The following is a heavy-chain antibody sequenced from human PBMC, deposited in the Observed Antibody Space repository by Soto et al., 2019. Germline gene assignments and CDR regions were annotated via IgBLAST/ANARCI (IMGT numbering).Heavy chain of an antibody. CDR3: AKDFVEASNNN. CDR2: ISYDGSNK. J-gene: IGHJ4*02. D-gene: IGHD1-20*01. V-gene: IGHV3-30*18. CDR1: GVTFSSYG. Sequence: GGSLRLSCAASGVTFSSYGMHWVRQAPGKGLEWVAVISYDGSNKYYADSVKGRFTISRDNSKNTLYLQMNSLRAEDTAVYYCAKDFVEASNNNWGQGTLVTVSS.